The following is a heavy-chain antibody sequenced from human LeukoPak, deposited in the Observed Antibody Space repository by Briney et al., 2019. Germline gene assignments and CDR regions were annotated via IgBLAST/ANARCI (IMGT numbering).Heavy chain of an antibody. CDR2: ISAYNGNT. CDR1: GYTFISYG. V-gene: IGHV1-18*01. J-gene: IGHJ6*03. CDR3: ARDGRVLRFLEWLSVKPDYMDV. D-gene: IGHD3-3*01. Sequence: ASVKVSCKASGYTFISYGISWVRQAPGQGLEWIGWISAYNGNTNYAQKLQGRVTMTTDTSTSTPYMELRSLRSDDAAVYYCARDGRVLRFLEWLSVKPDYMDVWGKGTTVTVSS.